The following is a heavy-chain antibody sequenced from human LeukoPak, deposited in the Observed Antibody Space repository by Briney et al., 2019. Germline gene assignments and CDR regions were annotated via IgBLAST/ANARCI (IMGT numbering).Heavy chain of an antibody. J-gene: IGHJ3*02. V-gene: IGHV4-59*01. CDR1: GGSISIYY. Sequence: PSETLSLTCTVSGGSISIYYWSWIRQAPGRGLEWIGYIYYSGSTNYNPSLKSRVTISVDTSKNQFSLKLSSVTAADTAVYYCARSGLRYFVEAFDIWGQGTMVTVSS. CDR2: IYYSGST. D-gene: IGHD3-9*01. CDR3: ARSGLRYFVEAFDI.